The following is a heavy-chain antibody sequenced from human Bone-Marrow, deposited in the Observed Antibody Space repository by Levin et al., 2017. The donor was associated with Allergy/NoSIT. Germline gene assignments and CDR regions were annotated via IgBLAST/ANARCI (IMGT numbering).Heavy chain of an antibody. V-gene: IGHV3-33*01. CDR2: IWYDGSYK. D-gene: IGHD1-26*01. CDR1: GFDFNNFG. J-gene: IGHJ6*02. Sequence: SCAASGFDFNNFGMHWVRQAPGKGLEWVSVIWYDGSYKYYADSVKGRFTISRDNSNNTLYLHMESLREEDTAVYYCARLHSGVTPYYYYGMDVWGQGTTVTVSS. CDR3: ARLHSGVTPYYYYGMDV.